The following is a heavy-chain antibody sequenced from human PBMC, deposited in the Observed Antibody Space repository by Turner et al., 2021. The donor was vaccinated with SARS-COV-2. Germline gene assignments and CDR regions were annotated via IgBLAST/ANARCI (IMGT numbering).Heavy chain of an antibody. Sequence: EVQVLESGGHLVQPGGSLRLSCAASGFGISIYAMNWVRQAPGKGVEWVSGCVSGGSTFYAGAVRGRFSISRDASKNTLYLQMDRLRAEDTALYYCANDFWLPGDYWGQGTLVTVSS. V-gene: IGHV3-23*01. J-gene: IGHJ4*02. CDR3: ANDFWLPGDY. D-gene: IGHD3-3*01. CDR2: CVSGGST. CDR1: GFGISIYA.